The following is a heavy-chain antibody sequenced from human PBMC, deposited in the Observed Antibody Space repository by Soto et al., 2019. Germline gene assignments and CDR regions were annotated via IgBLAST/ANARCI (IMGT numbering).Heavy chain of an antibody. Sequence: QVHLVQSGAEVKKPGSSVKVSCKAAGGTFSTYTLIWVRQAPGQGLEWMGRIIPMLTVGNSAQKFQGRVTLTADKSTSTAFMELTSLRSDDTAVYYCSIGSWSAETFDVWGQGTMVTVSS. CDR3: SIGSWSAETFDV. CDR2: IIPMLTVG. V-gene: IGHV1-69*02. J-gene: IGHJ3*01. CDR1: GGTFSTYT. D-gene: IGHD2-2*01.